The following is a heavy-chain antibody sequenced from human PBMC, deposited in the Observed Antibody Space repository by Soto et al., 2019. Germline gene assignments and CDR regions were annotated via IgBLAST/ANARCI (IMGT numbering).Heavy chain of an antibody. V-gene: IGHV1-69*13. D-gene: IGHD3-3*01. CDR3: AREREPSYDFWSSNWFDP. Sequence: SVKGSCKAPGGTLSSYAIGWVRRAPGQGLEWMGGIIPIFGTANYAQKFQGRVTITADESTSTAYMELSSLRSEDTAVYYCAREREPSYDFWSSNWFDPWGQGTLVTVSS. CDR2: IIPIFGTA. CDR1: GGTLSSYA. J-gene: IGHJ5*02.